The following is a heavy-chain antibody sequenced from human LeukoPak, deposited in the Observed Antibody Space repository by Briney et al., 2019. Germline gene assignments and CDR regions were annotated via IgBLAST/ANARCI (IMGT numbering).Heavy chain of an antibody. D-gene: IGHD6-13*01. CDR1: GYSFTRYW. V-gene: IGHV5-51*01. J-gene: IGHJ1*01. CDR2: IYPGDSDT. Sequence: GESLQISCKGSGYSFTRYWIAWVRQMPGKGLEWMGIIYPGDSDTRYSPSFQGQVTISADKSLTTAYLQWSSLKASDTAMYYCARGFGSTWLEYWGQGTLVTVSS. CDR3: ARGFGSTWLEY.